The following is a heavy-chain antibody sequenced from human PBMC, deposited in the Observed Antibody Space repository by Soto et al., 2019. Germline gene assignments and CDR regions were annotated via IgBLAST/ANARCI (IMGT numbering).Heavy chain of an antibody. CDR3: ARDRTSGWYRGNYYYGMDV. D-gene: IGHD6-19*01. V-gene: IGHV4-34*01. J-gene: IGHJ6*02. CDR2: INHSGST. Sequence: PSETLSLTCAVYGGSFSGYYWSWIRQPPGKGLEWIGEINHSGSTNYNPSLKSRVTISVDTSKNQFSLKLSSVTAADTAVYYCARDRTSGWYRGNYYYGMDVWGQGTTVTVSS. CDR1: GGSFSGYY.